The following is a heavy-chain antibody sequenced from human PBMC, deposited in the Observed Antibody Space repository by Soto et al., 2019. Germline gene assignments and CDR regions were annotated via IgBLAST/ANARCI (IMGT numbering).Heavy chain of an antibody. CDR3: ARVPRVRRWYYYYGMDV. V-gene: IGHV4-31*03. CDR1: GDSINSAGYY. Sequence: PSETLSLTCTVSGDSINSAGYYWTWIRQDPGQGLEWIGYISNSGSTFYNPSLKSRVNMSVDTSKDHFSLRLTSVTAADTAVYYCARVPRVRRWYYYYGMDVWGQGTTVTVSS. J-gene: IGHJ6*02. CDR2: ISNSGST. D-gene: IGHD4-4*01.